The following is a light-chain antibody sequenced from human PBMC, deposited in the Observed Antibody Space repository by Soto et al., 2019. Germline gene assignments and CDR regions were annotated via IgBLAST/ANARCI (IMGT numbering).Light chain of an antibody. CDR1: QSVSSN. CDR2: AAS. Sequence: EKVMTQSPATLSVSPGERATLSCRASQSVSSNLAWYQQKPGQAPRLPIYAASTRATGIPARFSGSGSGTEFTLTITSLQSEDFAVYYCQQYNNWPLTFGGGTKVDIK. CDR3: QQYNNWPLT. V-gene: IGKV3-15*01. J-gene: IGKJ4*01.